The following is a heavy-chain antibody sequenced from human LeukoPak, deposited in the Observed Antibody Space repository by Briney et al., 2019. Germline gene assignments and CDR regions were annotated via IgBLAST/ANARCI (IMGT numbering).Heavy chain of an antibody. CDR1: GFTFSSYE. D-gene: IGHD3-9*01. V-gene: IGHV3-48*03. CDR3: ARGPDWPTTTRWFDY. CDR2: ISSSGSTI. J-gene: IGHJ4*02. Sequence: GGSLRLSCAASGFTFSSYEMNWVRQPPGEGLEGVSYISSSGSTIYYADSVKGRFTISRDNAKNSLYLQMNSLRAEDTAVYYCARGPDWPTTTRWFDYWGQGTLVTVSS.